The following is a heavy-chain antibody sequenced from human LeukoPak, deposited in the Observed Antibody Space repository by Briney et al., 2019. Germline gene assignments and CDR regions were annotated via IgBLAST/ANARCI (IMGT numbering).Heavy chain of an antibody. V-gene: IGHV7-4-1*02. D-gene: IGHD5-18*01. CDR2: INTNTGNP. J-gene: IGHJ4*02. CDR1: GYTFTSYA. Sequence: GASVKVSCKASGYTFTSYAMNWVRQAPGQGLEWMGWINTNTGNPTYAQGFTGRFVFSLDTSVSTAYLQISSLKAEDTAVYYCARASPPWGLIQLWSEYYFDYWGQGTLVTVSS. CDR3: ARASPPWGLIQLWSEYYFDY.